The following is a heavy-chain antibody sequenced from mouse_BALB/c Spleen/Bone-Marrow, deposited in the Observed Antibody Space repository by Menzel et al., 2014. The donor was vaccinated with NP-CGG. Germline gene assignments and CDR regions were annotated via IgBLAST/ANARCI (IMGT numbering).Heavy chain of an antibody. CDR3: AKHRSVYPYAMDY. J-gene: IGHJ4*01. Sequence: VQLQQSGPGLVAPSQSLSITCTVSGFSLSDYGVSWIHQSPGKGLEWLGVIWGGGKEYYNSVLKSRLSINKDNSKSQVFLKMYSLQTDDTAIYYCAKHRSVYPYAMDYWGQGTSVTVSS. V-gene: IGHV2-6-5*01. D-gene: IGHD2-10*02. CDR1: GFSLSDYG. CDR2: IWGGGKE.